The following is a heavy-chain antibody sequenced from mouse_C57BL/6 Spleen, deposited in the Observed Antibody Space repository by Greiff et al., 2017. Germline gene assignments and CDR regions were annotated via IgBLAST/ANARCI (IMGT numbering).Heavy chain of an antibody. CDR1: GYTFTDYY. J-gene: IGHJ2*01. CDR3: ARTDYYGSSYHYFDY. Sequence: QVQLQQSGAELVRPGASVKLSCKASGYTFTDYYINWVKQRPGQGLEWIARIYPGSGNTYYNEKFKGKATLTAEKSSSTAYMQLSSLTSEDSAVYFCARTDYYGSSYHYFDYWGQGTTLTVSS. V-gene: IGHV1-76*01. D-gene: IGHD1-1*01. CDR2: IYPGSGNT.